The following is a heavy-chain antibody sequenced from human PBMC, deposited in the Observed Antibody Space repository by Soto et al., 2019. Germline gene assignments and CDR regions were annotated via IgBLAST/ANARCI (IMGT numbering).Heavy chain of an antibody. V-gene: IGHV1-8*01. D-gene: IGHD6-13*01. CDR3: ARERAAAGFDY. CDR1: GYTFTSYD. CDR2: MNPNSGNT. Sequence: QVQLVQSGAEVKKPGASVKVSCKASGYTFTSYDINWVRQATGQGLEWMGWMNPNSGNTGYAQEFQGRVTMTRNTSISTAYIDLSSLRSDDTAVYYCARERAAAGFDYWGQGTLVNVS. J-gene: IGHJ4*02.